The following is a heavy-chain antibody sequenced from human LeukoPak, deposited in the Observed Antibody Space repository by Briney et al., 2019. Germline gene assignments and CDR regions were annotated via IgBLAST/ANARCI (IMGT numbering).Heavy chain of an antibody. Sequence: PGGSLRLSCAASGFTFSDYYMSWIRQAPGKVREWVSYISSSGSTIYYGDSVKGRFTISRDNAKNSLYLQMTSLRAEETAVYSCARDTSGWFGELPSHYYYSGMDVWGQGTTVAVSS. CDR3: ARDTSGWFGELPSHYYYSGMDV. CDR2: ISSSGSTI. V-gene: IGHV3-11*01. J-gene: IGHJ6*02. D-gene: IGHD3-10*01. CDR1: GFTFSDYY.